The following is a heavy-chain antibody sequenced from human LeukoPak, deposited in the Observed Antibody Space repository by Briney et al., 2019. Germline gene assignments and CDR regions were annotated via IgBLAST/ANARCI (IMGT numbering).Heavy chain of an antibody. V-gene: IGHV5-51*01. D-gene: IGHD2-2*03. J-gene: IGHJ4*02. CDR3: ARPPSRGYSSSFEY. CDR2: IYPDESNI. CDR1: GYSFPTYW. Sequence: GESLKISCKGSGYSFPTYWIAWVRQMPGKGLEWMGIIYPDESNIRYSPSFQGQVTISADKSISTAYLQWSSLKASDTAMYYCARPPSRGYSSSFEYWGEGTLVTVSS.